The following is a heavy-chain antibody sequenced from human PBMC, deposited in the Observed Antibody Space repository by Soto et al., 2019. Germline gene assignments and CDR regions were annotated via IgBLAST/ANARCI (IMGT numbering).Heavy chain of an antibody. CDR2: ISYRGTT. D-gene: IGHD2-21*02. J-gene: IGHJ5*02. CDR3: ARVSKIIVVVTALPGGFDP. V-gene: IGHV4-31*03. Sequence: VQLQESGPGLVKPSQTLSLTCSVSGDSISSGGYYWGWIRQHPGKGLEWIGHISYRGTTYYNPSLKSRVKISVDTSKNQFSLNLKSVTAADSAVYHCARVSKIIVVVTALPGGFDPWGQGTQVTVSS. CDR1: GDSISSGGYY.